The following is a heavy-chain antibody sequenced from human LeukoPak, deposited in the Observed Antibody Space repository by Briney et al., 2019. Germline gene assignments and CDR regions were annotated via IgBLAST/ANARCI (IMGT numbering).Heavy chain of an antibody. Sequence: ASVKVSCKASGYTFTSYGISWVRQAPGQGLEWMGWISAYNGNTNYAQKLQGRVTMTTDTSTSTAYMGLRSLRSDDTAVYYCARLTYYYDSSGYYPDYYYYGMDVWGQGTTVTVSS. J-gene: IGHJ6*02. CDR3: ARLTYYYDSSGYYPDYYYYGMDV. CDR2: ISAYNGNT. CDR1: GYTFTSYG. V-gene: IGHV1-18*01. D-gene: IGHD3-22*01.